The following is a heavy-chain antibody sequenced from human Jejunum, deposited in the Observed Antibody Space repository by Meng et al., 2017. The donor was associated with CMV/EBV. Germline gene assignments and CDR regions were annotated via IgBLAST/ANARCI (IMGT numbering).Heavy chain of an antibody. CDR3: ARDLQLST. V-gene: IGHV3-48*04. CDR1: GFTVSSYS. J-gene: IGHJ5*02. D-gene: IGHD5-18*01. Sequence: LSGAASGFTVSSYSMNWVRQAPGKGLEWVSSITSSSGTIYYADSVKGRFTIFRDNAKNSLHLQMNSLRADDTAVYYCARDLQLSTWGQGTLVTVSS. CDR2: ITSSSGTI.